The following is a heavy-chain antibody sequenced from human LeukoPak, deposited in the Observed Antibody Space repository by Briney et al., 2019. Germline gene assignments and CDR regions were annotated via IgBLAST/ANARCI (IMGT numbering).Heavy chain of an antibody. CDR3: ARARRSSGRPDAFDI. CDR1: GGSISSSDYY. CDR2: IYHSGST. V-gene: IGHV4-39*07. D-gene: IGHD6-25*01. Sequence: SETLSLTCIVSGGSISSSDYYWGWIRQPPGKGLEWIATIYHSGSTYYNPSLKSRVTISVDTFKNQFSLRLSSVTAADTAVYHCARARRSSGRPDAFDIWGQGTMVTVSS. J-gene: IGHJ3*02.